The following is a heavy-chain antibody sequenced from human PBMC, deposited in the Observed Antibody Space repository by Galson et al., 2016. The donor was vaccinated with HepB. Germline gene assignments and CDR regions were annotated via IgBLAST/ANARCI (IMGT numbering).Heavy chain of an antibody. D-gene: IGHD1-26*01. V-gene: IGHV4-59*08. CDR3: AGHGAISPYRRNWFDP. Sequence: ETLSLTCTVSGGSISSYYWSWIRQPPGKGLQLIGYIYYRGTTNYNPSLKSRVTISLDTSQNQFSLMLTSVTAADTAVYYCAGHGAISPYRRNWFDPWGQGTLVTVSS. CDR1: GGSISSYY. J-gene: IGHJ5*02. CDR2: IYYRGTT.